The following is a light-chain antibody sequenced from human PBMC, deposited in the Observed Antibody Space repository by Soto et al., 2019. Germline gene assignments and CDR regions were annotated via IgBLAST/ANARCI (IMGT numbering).Light chain of an antibody. V-gene: IGLV2-11*01. Sequence: QSVLTQPRSVSGSPRQSVTISCTGTSSDVGGHDYVSWYQQYPGKAPKLLLSSVSKRPSGVPDRFSGSKSGSTASLTISGLQAEDEADYYCCSYAGSYTYVFGTGTKVTVL. CDR2: SVS. CDR1: SSDVGGHDY. CDR3: CSYAGSYTYV. J-gene: IGLJ1*01.